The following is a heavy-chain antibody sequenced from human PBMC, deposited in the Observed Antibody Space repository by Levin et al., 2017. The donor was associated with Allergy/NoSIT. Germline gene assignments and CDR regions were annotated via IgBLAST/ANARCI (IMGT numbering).Heavy chain of an antibody. J-gene: IGHJ4*02. CDR3: AKDSRGWLRPYYFDY. V-gene: IGHV3-23*01. Sequence: GESLKISCAASGFTFSSYAMSWVRQAPGKGLEWVSAISGSGGSTYYADSVKGRFTISRDNSKNTLYLQMNSLRAEDTAVYYCAKDSRGWLRPYYFDYWGQGTLVTVSS. D-gene: IGHD5-12*01. CDR2: ISGSGGST. CDR1: GFTFSSYA.